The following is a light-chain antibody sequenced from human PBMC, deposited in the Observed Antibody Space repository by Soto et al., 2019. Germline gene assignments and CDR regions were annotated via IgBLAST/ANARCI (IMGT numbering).Light chain of an antibody. V-gene: IGKV1-39*01. CDR1: QSISRY. Sequence: DIQMTQSPSSLSTSVGDRVTITCRASQSISRYLNWYQQKPGKAPKILIYAASSLQSGVPSRFSGSGSGTDFTLTVSRLQPEDVATYYCQKYNSDPITFGQGTRLEIK. CDR3: QKYNSDPIT. CDR2: AAS. J-gene: IGKJ5*01.